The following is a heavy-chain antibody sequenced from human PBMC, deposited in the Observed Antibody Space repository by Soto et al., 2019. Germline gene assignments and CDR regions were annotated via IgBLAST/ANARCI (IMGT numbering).Heavy chain of an antibody. Sequence: QVQLVQSGAEVKKPGSSVNVSCKASGGTFSSYTISWVRQAPGQGLEWMGRIIPILGIANYAQKFQGRVTITADKSTSTAYMELSSLRSEDTAVYYCARPSEMATGLDYWGQGTLVTVSS. CDR1: GGTFSSYT. CDR3: ARPSEMATGLDY. CDR2: IIPILGIA. V-gene: IGHV1-69*02. D-gene: IGHD5-12*01. J-gene: IGHJ4*02.